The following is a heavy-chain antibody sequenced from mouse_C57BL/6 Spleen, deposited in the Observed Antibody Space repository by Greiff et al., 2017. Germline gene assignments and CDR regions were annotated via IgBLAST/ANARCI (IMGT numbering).Heavy chain of an antibody. CDR1: GFTFSDYY. CDR2: INYDGSST. D-gene: IGHD2-3*01. Sequence: DVQLVESEGGLVQPGSSMKLSCTASGFTFSDYYMAWVRQVPENGLEWVANINYDGSSTYYLDSLKSRFIISRDNAKNILYLQMSSLKSEDTATYYCARDDGYLPFDYWGQGTTLTVSS. V-gene: IGHV5-16*01. CDR3: ARDDGYLPFDY. J-gene: IGHJ2*01.